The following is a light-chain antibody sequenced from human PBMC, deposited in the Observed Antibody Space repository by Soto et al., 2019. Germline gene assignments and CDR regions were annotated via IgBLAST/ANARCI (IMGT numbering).Light chain of an antibody. Sequence: QSVLTQPPSVSGAPGQRVTISCTGSSSNIGADYDVNWYQQFPGTAPKLLIYGNDNRPSGVPDRFSGSKSDTSASLAVTGLQAEDEADYYCLLYYGGAQVYVFGTGTKLTVL. CDR3: LLYYGGAQVYV. CDR1: SSNIGADYD. V-gene: IGLV1-40*01. J-gene: IGLJ1*01. CDR2: GND.